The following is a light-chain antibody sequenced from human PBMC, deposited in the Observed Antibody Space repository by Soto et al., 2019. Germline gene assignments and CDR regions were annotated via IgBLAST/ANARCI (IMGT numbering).Light chain of an antibody. Sequence: QSVLTQPPSVSGAPGQRVTISCTGSSSNIGAGYDVHWYQQFPGTAPRLLIYANNNRPSGVPDRFSGSKSGNTAFLTISGLQAEDEADYYCSSYTITATLFGRGTKLTVL. J-gene: IGLJ2*01. CDR3: SSYTITATL. CDR2: ANN. V-gene: IGLV1-40*01. CDR1: SSNIGAGYD.